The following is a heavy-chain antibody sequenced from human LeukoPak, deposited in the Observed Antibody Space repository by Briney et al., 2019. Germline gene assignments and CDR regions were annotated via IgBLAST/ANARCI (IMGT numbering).Heavy chain of an antibody. J-gene: IGHJ5*02. CDR1: GDIVSSNSAA. D-gene: IGHD2-21*01. V-gene: IGHV6-1*01. CDR2: TYYRSKWYN. CDR3: ARDCGDGDCYPNLFDP. Sequence: SQTLSLTCAISGDIVSSNSAAWNWISQARSGGLEWLGKTYYRSKWYNDHAVSVKHRQTINPGTTKNQNSLQLNSVTPDVRAVYYCARDCGDGDCYPNLFDPWGQGTLVTVSS.